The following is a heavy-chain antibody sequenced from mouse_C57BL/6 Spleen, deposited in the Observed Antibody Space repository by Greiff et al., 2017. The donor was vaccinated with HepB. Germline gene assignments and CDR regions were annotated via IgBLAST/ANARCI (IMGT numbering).Heavy chain of an antibody. CDR1: GFTFSSYA. D-gene: IGHD2-4*01. CDR3: AREGSYDYDRAYAMDY. CDR2: ISDGGSYT. V-gene: IGHV5-4*01. Sequence: DVQLQESGGGLVKPGGSLKLSCAASGFTFSSYAMSWVRQTPEKRLEWVATISDGGSYTYYPDNVKGRFTISRDNAKNNLYLQMSHLKSEDTAMYYCAREGSYDYDRAYAMDYWGQGTSVTVSS. J-gene: IGHJ4*01.